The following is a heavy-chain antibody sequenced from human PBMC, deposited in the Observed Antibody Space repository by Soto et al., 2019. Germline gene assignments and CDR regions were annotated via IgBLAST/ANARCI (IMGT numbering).Heavy chain of an antibody. CDR2: SSSSGGYT. Sequence: QVQLVESGGGLVEPGGSLRLSCAASGFSVGDNYMTWIRQAPGKGLEWLSYSSSSGGYTNYAHSVKGRFTISRDNAKNSLYLQMDSVRAEDTAVYFCARCSGRRHVFTFDYGLDVWGQGTTVTVSS. CDR3: ARCSGRRHVFTFDYGLDV. J-gene: IGHJ6*02. CDR1: GFSVGDNY. V-gene: IGHV3-11*06. D-gene: IGHD3-16*01.